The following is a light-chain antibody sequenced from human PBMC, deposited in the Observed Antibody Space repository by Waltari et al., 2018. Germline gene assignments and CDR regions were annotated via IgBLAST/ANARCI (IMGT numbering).Light chain of an antibody. CDR2: LNSDGSH. V-gene: IGLV4-69*01. Sequence: QLVLTQSPSASASLGASVKLTCTLSSGHSSYAIAWHQQQPVKGPRYLMKLNSDGSHSKGDGIPDRFSGSSSGAERYLTISSLQSEDEADYYCQTWGTGSWVFGGGTKLTVL. CDR3: QTWGTGSWV. CDR1: SGHSSYA. J-gene: IGLJ3*02.